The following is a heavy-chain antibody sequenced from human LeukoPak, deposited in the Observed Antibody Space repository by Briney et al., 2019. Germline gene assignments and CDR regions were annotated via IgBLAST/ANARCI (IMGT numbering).Heavy chain of an antibody. V-gene: IGHV4-39*01. D-gene: IGHD2-2*02. CDR2: IYYSGST. Sequence: SGTLSLTCTVSGGSISSSSYYWGWIRQPPGKGLEWIGSIYYSGSTYYNPSLKSRVTISVDTAKDQFSLHLSSVTAADTAVYFCARLYTNSATCDYWGQGTLVTVSS. CDR3: ARLYTNSATCDY. J-gene: IGHJ4*02. CDR1: GGSISSSSYY.